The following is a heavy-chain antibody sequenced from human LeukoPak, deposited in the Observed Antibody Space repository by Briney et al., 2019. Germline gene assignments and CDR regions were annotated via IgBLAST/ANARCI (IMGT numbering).Heavy chain of an antibody. Sequence: SETLSLTCAVYGGSFSGYYWSWIRQPPGKGLEWIGEINHSGSTNYNPSLKSRVTISVDTSKDQFSLKLSSVTAADTAVYYCAREGGFFRPLDYSGQGTLVTVSS. V-gene: IGHV4-34*01. CDR1: GGSFSGYY. J-gene: IGHJ4*02. CDR3: AREGGFFRPLDY. CDR2: INHSGST. D-gene: IGHD3-3*01.